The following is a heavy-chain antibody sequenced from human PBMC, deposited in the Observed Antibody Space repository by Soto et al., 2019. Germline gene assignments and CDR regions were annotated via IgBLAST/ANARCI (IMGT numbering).Heavy chain of an antibody. CDR2: MNPNSGNT. CDR1: GGTFSSYA. Sequence: ASVKVSCKASGGTFSSYAISWVRQATGQGLEWMGWMNPNSGNTGYAQKLQGRVTMTTDTSTSTAYMELRSLRSDDTAVYYCARDPGFDPWGQGTLVTVS. J-gene: IGHJ5*02. V-gene: IGHV1-18*01. CDR3: ARDPGFDP.